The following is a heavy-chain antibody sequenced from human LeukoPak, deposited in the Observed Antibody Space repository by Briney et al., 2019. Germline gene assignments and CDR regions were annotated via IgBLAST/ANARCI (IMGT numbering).Heavy chain of an antibody. CDR1: GVSITNYY. J-gene: IGHJ4*02. CDR3: ARGYHDILTGYYSDY. D-gene: IGHD3-9*01. V-gene: IGHV4-59*01. Sequence: SETLSLTCTVSGVSITNYYWSWIRQPPGKGLEWIGYIYYTGSTNYNPSLKSRVTISVDTSKNQFSLKLSSVTAADTAVYYCARGYHDILTGYYSDYWGQGTLVTVSS. CDR2: IYYTGST.